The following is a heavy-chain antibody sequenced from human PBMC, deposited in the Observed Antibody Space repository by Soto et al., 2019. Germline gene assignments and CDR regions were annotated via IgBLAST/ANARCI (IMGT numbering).Heavy chain of an antibody. Sequence: SETLSLTCTVSGGSVSSSSYYWGWIRQPPGKGLEWIGSIYYSGSTYYNPSLKSRVTISVDTSKNQFSLKLSSVTAADTAVYYCARDLWGYCGADCYPLDVWGQGTTVT. V-gene: IGHV4-39*01. CDR2: IYYSGST. CDR1: GGSVSSSSYY. J-gene: IGHJ6*02. D-gene: IGHD2-21*02. CDR3: ARDLWGYCGADCYPLDV.